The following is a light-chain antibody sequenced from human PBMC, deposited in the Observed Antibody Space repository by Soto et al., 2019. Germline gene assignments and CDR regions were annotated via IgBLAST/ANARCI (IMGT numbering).Light chain of an antibody. J-gene: IGLJ3*02. Sequence: QSALTQPPSASGSPGQSVTISCTGTSSDVGAYKYVSWYQQYPGKAPKLMIYEVTKRPSGVPDRFSGSKSGNTASLTVSGLQAEDEADYYCTLYVGNDIWVFGGGTKLIVL. CDR1: SSDVGAYKY. CDR2: EVT. CDR3: TLYVGNDIWV. V-gene: IGLV2-8*01.